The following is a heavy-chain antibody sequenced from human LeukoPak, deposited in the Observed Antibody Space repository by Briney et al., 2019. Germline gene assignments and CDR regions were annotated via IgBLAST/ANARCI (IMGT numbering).Heavy chain of an antibody. Sequence: RSGGSLRLSCAASGFTFSSYAMNWVCQAPGKGLEWVSAISGGGGTTYYADSVKGRFTISRDNSKNTLYLQMNSLRAEDTALYYCANGRSRSSSGWYNYYDMDVWGRGTTVTVYS. V-gene: IGHV3-23*01. D-gene: IGHD6-19*01. CDR3: ANGRSRSSSGWYNYYDMDV. J-gene: IGHJ6*02. CDR1: GFTFSSYA. CDR2: ISGGGGTT.